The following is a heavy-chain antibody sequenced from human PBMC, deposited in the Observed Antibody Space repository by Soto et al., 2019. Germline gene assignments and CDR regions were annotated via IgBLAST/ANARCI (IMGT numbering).Heavy chain of an antibody. J-gene: IGHJ6*02. CDR1: GGSISSGGYY. Sequence: TLSLTCTVSGGSISSGGYYWSWIRQHPGKGLEWIGYIYYSGSTYYNPSLKSRVTISVDTSKNQFSLKLSSVTAADTAVYYCARGNTTDDRYYYYYGMDVWGQGTTVTVSS. CDR2: IYYSGST. CDR3: ARGNTTDDRYYYYYGMDV. D-gene: IGHD3-9*01. V-gene: IGHV4-31*03.